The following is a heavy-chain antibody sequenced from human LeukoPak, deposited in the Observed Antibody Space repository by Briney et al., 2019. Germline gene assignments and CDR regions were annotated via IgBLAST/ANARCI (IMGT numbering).Heavy chain of an antibody. V-gene: IGHV3-48*01. CDR3: ARDSYSKNDY. CDR2: ISSSSSTI. CDR1: GFTFSSYW. Sequence: GGSLRLSCAASGFTFSSYWMNWVRQAPGKGLEWVSYISSSSSTIYYGGSVKGRFTVSRDNAKNSLYLQMNSLRAEDTAVYFCARDSYSKNDYWGQGTLVTVSS. J-gene: IGHJ4*02. D-gene: IGHD4-11*01.